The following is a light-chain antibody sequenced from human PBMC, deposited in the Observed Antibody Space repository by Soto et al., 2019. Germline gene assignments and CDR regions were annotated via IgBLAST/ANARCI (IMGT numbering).Light chain of an antibody. Sequence: EIVLTQSPGTLSLSPGERATLSCRASQSVTSTSLAWYQQKPGQAPRLLMYGASSRATGTPDRISGGGSGTDLTLTISRLEPEDFAVYYCQHYVTSSITFGQGTRLEIK. CDR2: GAS. J-gene: IGKJ5*01. V-gene: IGKV3-20*01. CDR3: QHYVTSSIT. CDR1: QSVTSTS.